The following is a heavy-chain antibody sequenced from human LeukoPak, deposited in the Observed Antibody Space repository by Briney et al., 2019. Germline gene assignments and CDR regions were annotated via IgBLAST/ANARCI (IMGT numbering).Heavy chain of an antibody. CDR3: ARMTYDPHGVDV. D-gene: IGHD5-12*01. CDR1: GASVSSYY. V-gene: IGHV4-59*02. J-gene: IGHJ6*04. CDR2: IDNSGST. Sequence: SETLSLTCTVSGASVSSYYWSWFRQPPGKGLEWIGYIDNSGSTNYNPSLRSRVTISVDKSKNQFSLKLSSVTAADTAVYYCARMTYDPHGVDVWGKGTTVTVSS.